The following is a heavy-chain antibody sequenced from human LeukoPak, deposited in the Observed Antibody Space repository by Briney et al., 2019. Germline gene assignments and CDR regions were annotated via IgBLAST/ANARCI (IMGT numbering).Heavy chain of an antibody. V-gene: IGHV3-33*08. CDR3: ARAFSGYKDY. Sequence: GGSLRLSCAASGFTFSSYWMHWVRQAPGKGLEWVAVIWYDGSNKYYADSVKGRFTISRDNSKNTLYLQMNSLRAEDTALYYCARAFSGYKDYWGQGTLVTVSS. CDR2: IWYDGSNK. CDR1: GFTFSSYW. D-gene: IGHD3-22*01. J-gene: IGHJ4*02.